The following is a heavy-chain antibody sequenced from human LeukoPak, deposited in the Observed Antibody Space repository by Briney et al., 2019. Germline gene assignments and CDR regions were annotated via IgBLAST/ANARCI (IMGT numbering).Heavy chain of an antibody. V-gene: IGHV1-2*02. Sequence: VASVKVSCKASGYTFTGYYMHWVRQAPGQGLEWMGWISPNSGGTNYAQKFQGRVTMTRDTSISTAYMELSRLRSDDTAVYYCARGELSVSHNLMDVWGQGTTVTVSS. J-gene: IGHJ6*02. CDR3: ARGELSVSHNLMDV. CDR2: ISPNSGGT. D-gene: IGHD1-26*01. CDR1: GYTFTGYY.